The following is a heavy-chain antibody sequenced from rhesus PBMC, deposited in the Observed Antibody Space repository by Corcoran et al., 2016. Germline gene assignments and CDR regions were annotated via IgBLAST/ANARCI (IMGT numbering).Heavy chain of an antibody. CDR2: IYSSIGST. J-gene: IGHJ6*01. CDR3: ARVARYSTLLDS. D-gene: IGHD4-23*01. V-gene: IGHV4S7*01. CDR1: GGSIRSNY. Sequence: QVQLQESGPGLVKPSETLSLTCTVSGGSIRSNYWSWIRQPPGKGLEWIGYIYSSIGSTHYNPPLNSRVTISKDTSKNQFSLKLSSVTAADTAVYYCARVARYSTLLDSWGQGVVVTVSS.